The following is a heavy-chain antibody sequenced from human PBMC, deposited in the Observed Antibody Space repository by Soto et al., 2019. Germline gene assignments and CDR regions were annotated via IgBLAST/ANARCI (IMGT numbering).Heavy chain of an antibody. CDR3: ARSYGDYVHFDY. V-gene: IGHV4-30-2*01. Sequence: PSETLSLTCAVSVGSISSGGYSWSWIRQPPGKGLEWIGYIYHSGSTYYNPSLRSRVTISVDRSKNQFSLKLSSVTAADTAVYYCARSYGDYVHFDYWGQGTLVTVSS. J-gene: IGHJ4*02. D-gene: IGHD4-17*01. CDR1: VGSISSGGYS. CDR2: IYHSGST.